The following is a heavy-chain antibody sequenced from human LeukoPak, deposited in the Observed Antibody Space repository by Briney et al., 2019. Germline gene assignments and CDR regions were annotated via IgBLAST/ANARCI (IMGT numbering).Heavy chain of an antibody. D-gene: IGHD3-10*01. J-gene: IGHJ6*02. CDR1: GGSISSGDYY. V-gene: IGHV4-30-4*01. CDR2: IYYSGST. Sequence: PSQTLSLTCTVSGGSISSGDYYWSWIRQPPGEGLEWIGYIYYSGSTYYNPSLKSRVTISVDTSKNQFSLKLSSVTAADTAVYYCARDTLVREVIPPYYGMDVWGQGTTVTVSS. CDR3: ARDTLVREVIPPYYGMDV.